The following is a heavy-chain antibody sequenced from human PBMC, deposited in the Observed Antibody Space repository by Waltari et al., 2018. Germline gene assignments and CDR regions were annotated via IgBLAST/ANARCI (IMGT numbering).Heavy chain of an antibody. Sequence: QVQLQESGPGLVKPSETLSLTCTVPGGSISSYYWRWIRQPAGKGLEWIGRIYTSGSTNYNPSLKSRVTMSVDTSKNQFSLKLSSVTAADTAVYYCARGTLVIHPYNWFDPWGQGTLVTVSS. CDR1: GGSISSYY. D-gene: IGHD3-9*01. CDR2: IYTSGST. CDR3: ARGTLVIHPYNWFDP. J-gene: IGHJ5*02. V-gene: IGHV4-4*07.